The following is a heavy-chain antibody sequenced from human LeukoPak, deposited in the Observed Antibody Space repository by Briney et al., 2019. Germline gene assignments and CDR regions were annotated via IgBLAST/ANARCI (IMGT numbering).Heavy chain of an antibody. D-gene: IGHD6-19*01. CDR2: IYYSGST. Sequence: SETLSLTCTVSGGSISSYYWSWIRQPPGKGLEWIGYIYYSGSTNYNPSLKSRVTISVDTSKNQFSLKLSSVTAADTAVYYCARGDGSGWYYYMDVWGKGTTVTVSS. J-gene: IGHJ6*03. CDR3: ARGDGSGWYYYMDV. V-gene: IGHV4-59*01. CDR1: GGSISSYY.